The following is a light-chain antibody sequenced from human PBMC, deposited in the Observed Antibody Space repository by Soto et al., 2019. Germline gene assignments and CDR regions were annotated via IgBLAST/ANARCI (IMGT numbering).Light chain of an antibody. Sequence: EIVLTQSPGTLPLSPGERATLSCRASQSVSSSYLAWYQQKPGQAPRLLIYDASSRATGIPDRFSGSGSGTDFTLTISRLEPEDFAVYYCQQCYSSPLTFGGGTKVEI. CDR3: QQCYSSPLT. V-gene: IGKV3-20*01. J-gene: IGKJ4*01. CDR2: DAS. CDR1: QSVSSSY.